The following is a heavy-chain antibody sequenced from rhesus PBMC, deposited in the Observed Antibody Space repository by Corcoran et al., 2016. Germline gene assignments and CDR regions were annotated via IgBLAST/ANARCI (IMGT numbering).Heavy chain of an antibody. Sequence: QVQLQESGPGLVKPSETLSLICDVSGFSIGSGYGWTWIRQTPGKGLEWIEYIGATMPDTNYNPFFKSRVTSSKDTSKNQFSLRLTSVTAADTAVYFCARDRYWGSSGDYWGQGLLVTVSS. CDR2: IGATMPDT. CDR3: ARDRYWGSSGDY. CDR1: GFSIGSGYG. D-gene: IGHD5-42*01. J-gene: IGHJ4*01. V-gene: IGHV4-127*01.